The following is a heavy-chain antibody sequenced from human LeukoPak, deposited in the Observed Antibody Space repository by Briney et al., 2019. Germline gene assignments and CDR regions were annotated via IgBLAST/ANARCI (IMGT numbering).Heavy chain of an antibody. D-gene: IGHD6-6*01. CDR2: IIPIFGTA. CDR1: GGTFSSYA. V-gene: IGHV1-69*06. J-gene: IGHJ4*02. CDR3: ARDKYSSSLGDY. Sequence: SVKVSCKASGGTFSSYAISWVRQAPGQGLEWMGGIIPIFGTANYAQKFQGRVTITADKSTSTAYMELSSLRSEDTAVYYCARDKYSSSLGDYWGQGTLVTVSS.